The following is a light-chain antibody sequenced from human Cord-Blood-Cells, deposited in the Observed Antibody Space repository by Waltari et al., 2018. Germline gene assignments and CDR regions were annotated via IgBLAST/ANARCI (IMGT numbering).Light chain of an antibody. CDR1: QSISSW. Sequence: DIQMTQSPSTLSASVGDRVTIPCRASQSISSWLAWYQQKPGKAPKLLIYKASSLESGVPSRFGGSGSGTEFTLTISSLQPDEFATDYCQQYNSYWTFGQGTKVEIK. J-gene: IGKJ1*01. CDR2: KAS. V-gene: IGKV1-5*03. CDR3: QQYNSYWT.